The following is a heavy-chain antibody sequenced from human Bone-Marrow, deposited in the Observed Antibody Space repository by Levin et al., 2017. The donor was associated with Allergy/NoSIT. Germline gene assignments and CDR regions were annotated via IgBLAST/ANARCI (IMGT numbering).Heavy chain of an antibody. Sequence: GGSLRLSCAASGFTFSNYYMHWVRQAPGKGLEWVSRVYSDGTITDYADSVKGRFTISRDNARNTLYLQMNSLRAEDTAVYYCARGGCSSTSCLDNWGQGVLVTVSS. D-gene: IGHD2-2*01. CDR3: ARGGCSSTSCLDN. CDR1: GFTFSNYY. J-gene: IGHJ4*02. V-gene: IGHV3-74*01. CDR2: VYSDGTIT.